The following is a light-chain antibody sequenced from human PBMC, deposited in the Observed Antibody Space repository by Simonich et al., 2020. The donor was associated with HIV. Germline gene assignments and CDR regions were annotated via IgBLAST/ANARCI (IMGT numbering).Light chain of an antibody. Sequence: EIVMTQSPATLSVSPGERATLSCRARQSVSSNLAWYQQKLGHAPRLLIYDAFNRATGSPARFSGRGSGTDFTLTSSNLEPEDFAVYFCQQRSHWPLTFGGGTKVEI. V-gene: IGKV3-11*01. CDR2: DAF. CDR1: QSVSSN. CDR3: QQRSHWPLT. J-gene: IGKJ4*01.